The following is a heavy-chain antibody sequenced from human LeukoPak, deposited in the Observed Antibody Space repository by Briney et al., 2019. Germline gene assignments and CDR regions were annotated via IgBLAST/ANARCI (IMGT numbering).Heavy chain of an antibody. CDR3: ARHHSSSWYPIVYNWFDP. Sequence: GESLKISCKGSGYSFTSYWIGWVRQMPGKGLEWMGIIYPGDSDTRYSPSFQGQVTISADKSISTAYLQWSSLKASDTAMYYCARHHSSSWYPIVYNWFDPWGQGTLVTVSS. CDR1: GYSFTSYW. V-gene: IGHV5-51*01. CDR2: IYPGDSDT. J-gene: IGHJ5*02. D-gene: IGHD6-13*01.